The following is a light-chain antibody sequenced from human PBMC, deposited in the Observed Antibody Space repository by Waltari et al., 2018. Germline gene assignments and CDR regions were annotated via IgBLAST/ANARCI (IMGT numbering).Light chain of an antibody. CDR3: SSYAGSNNLV. J-gene: IGLJ1*01. V-gene: IGLV2-8*01. CDR2: EVS. CDR1: SSDIGGYKY. Sequence: QSALTQPPSASGSPGQSVTISCTGTSSDIGGYKYVSWYRQHPGKGPKLLIYEVSKRPSGVPNRCSGSKSGNPASLTVSGLQAEDEADYYCSSYAGSNNLVFGTGTKVTVL.